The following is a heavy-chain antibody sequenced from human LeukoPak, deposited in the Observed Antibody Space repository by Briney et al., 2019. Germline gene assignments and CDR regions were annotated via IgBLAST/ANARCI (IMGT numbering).Heavy chain of an antibody. J-gene: IGHJ3*02. CDR2: IYTSGST. Sequence: PSETLSLTCTVSGGSISSGSYYWSWIRQPAGKGLEWIGRIYTSGSTNYNPSLKSRVTISVDTSKNQFSLKLSSVTAADTAAYYCARATNWWELLGGWAFDIWGQGTMVTVSS. CDR3: ARATNWWELLGGWAFDI. V-gene: IGHV4-61*02. D-gene: IGHD1-26*01. CDR1: GGSISSGSYY.